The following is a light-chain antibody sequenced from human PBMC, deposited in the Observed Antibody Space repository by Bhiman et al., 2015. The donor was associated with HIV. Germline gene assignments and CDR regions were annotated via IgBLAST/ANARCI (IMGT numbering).Light chain of an antibody. V-gene: IGLV2-14*01. CDR2: DVS. J-gene: IGLJ1*01. CDR1: SSDVGGYNY. Sequence: QSALTQPASVSGSPGQSITISCTGTSSDVGGYNYVSWYQQHPGNAPKLMIYDVSKRPSGVSNRFSGSKSGSTASLTISGLQAADEAYYYCSSYISSSTDNYVFGTGTKVTVL. CDR3: SSYISSSTDNYV.